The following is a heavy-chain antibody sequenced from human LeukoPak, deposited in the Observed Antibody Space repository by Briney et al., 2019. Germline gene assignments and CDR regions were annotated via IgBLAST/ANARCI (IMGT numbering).Heavy chain of an antibody. V-gene: IGHV4-34*01. J-gene: IGHJ4*02. D-gene: IGHD5-24*01. CDR2: INHSGST. Sequence: SETLSLTCAVYGGSFSGYYWSWIRQPPGKGLEWIGEINHSGSTNYNPSLKSRVTISVDTSKNQFSLKLSSVTAADTAVYYCARLRRWLQPYYFDYWGQGTLVTVSS. CDR3: ARLRRWLQPYYFDY. CDR1: GGSFSGYY.